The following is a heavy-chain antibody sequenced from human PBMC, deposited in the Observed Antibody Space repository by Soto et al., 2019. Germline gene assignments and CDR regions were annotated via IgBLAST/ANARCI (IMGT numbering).Heavy chain of an antibody. J-gene: IGHJ4*02. CDR3: VSFTSGVVH. V-gene: IGHV3-72*01. D-gene: IGHD3-3*01. CDR1: GFSFSDHY. Sequence: DVQLVESGGGLVQPGGSLRLSCAASGFSFSDHYMDWVRQAPGKGLEWVGRTRNKAEKYTTDYAASVKGRFTISRDDSTMSLFLQMNSLRTEDTAVYYCVSFTSGVVHWGQGTLVTVSS. CDR2: TRNKAEKYTT.